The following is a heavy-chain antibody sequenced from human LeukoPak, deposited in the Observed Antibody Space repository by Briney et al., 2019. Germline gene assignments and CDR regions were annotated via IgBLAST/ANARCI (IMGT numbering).Heavy chain of an antibody. D-gene: IGHD2-2*01. J-gene: IGHJ4*02. CDR2: INPSGGST. Sequence: ASVKVSCKASGHTFTSYYMHWVRQAPGQGLEWMGIINPSGGSTSYAQKFQGRVTMTRDTSTSTVYMELSSLRSEDTAVYYCARDLLVGYCSSTSCFNFDYWGQGTLVTVSS. CDR3: ARDLLVGYCSSTSCFNFDY. CDR1: GHTFTSYY. V-gene: IGHV1-46*01.